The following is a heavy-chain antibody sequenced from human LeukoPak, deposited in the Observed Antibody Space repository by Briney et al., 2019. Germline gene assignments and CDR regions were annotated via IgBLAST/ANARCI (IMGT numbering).Heavy chain of an antibody. Sequence: GASVKVSCKASGYTFTSYDINWVRPATGQGLEWMGWMNPNSGNTGYAQKLQGRVTMTRNTSISTAYMELSSLRSEDTAVYYCTRTQLSIYCSGGSCYYPTNWFDPWGQGTLVTVSS. V-gene: IGHV1-8*01. D-gene: IGHD2-15*01. CDR1: GYTFTSYD. CDR2: MNPNSGNT. CDR3: TRTQLSIYCSGGSCYYPTNWFDP. J-gene: IGHJ5*02.